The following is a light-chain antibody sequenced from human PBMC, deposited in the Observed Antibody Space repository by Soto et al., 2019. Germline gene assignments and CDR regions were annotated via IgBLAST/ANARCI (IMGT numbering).Light chain of an antibody. Sequence: QSALTQPASVSGSPGQSITISCTGTGSDVGGYDYVSWYQHHPGKAPKVMIYEVTNRPSGVSNRFSGSKSGNTASLTISGLLAEDEADYYCSSYTSSSTYVFGTGIKLTVL. CDR3: SSYTSSSTYV. J-gene: IGLJ1*01. CDR1: GSDVGGYDY. CDR2: EVT. V-gene: IGLV2-14*01.